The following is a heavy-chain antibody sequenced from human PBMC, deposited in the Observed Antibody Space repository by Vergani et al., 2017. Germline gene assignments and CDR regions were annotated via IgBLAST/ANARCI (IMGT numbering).Heavy chain of an antibody. V-gene: IGHV4-39*01. D-gene: IGHD3-16*01. CDR3: ASGKYYSDSTSHFRGRYFDV. J-gene: IGHJ2*01. CDR2: SYNSGNG. Sequence: QMQLQESGPGLVKASETLSLTCTVSGDSIISRSYYWGWIRQPPGKGLEWIGSSYNSGNGDSSSSLKSRVTISADTSKNQFSLRLTSVNAADTAVYYCASGKYYSDSTSHFRGRYFDVWGRGTLVTVPS. CDR1: GDSIISRSYY.